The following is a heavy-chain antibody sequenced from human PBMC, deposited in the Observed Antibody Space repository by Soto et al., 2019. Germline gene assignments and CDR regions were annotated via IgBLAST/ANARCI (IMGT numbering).Heavy chain of an antibody. V-gene: IGHV3-21*01. J-gene: IGHJ4*02. CDR3: ARGRLGSYDYKDY. D-gene: IGHD5-12*01. CDR2: ISSSSSYI. Sequence: EVQLVESGGGLVKPGGSLRLSCAASGFTFSSYSMNWVRQAPGKGLEWVSSISSSSSYIYYADSVKGRFPISRDNAKNSLYLQMNSLRAEDTAVYYCARGRLGSYDYKDYLVQGTLVTVSS. CDR1: GFTFSSYS.